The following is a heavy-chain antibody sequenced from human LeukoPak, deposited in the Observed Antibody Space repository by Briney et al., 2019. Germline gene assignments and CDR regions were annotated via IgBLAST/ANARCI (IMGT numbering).Heavy chain of an antibody. Sequence: GGSLRLSCVASGFTVSNSYMGWVRQVPGKGLEWVSLIYSTGNTYYADSVKGRFTISRDNSKNMLHLQMNSLRAEDTAVYYCAKGRLVVTATDYWGQGTLVTVSS. D-gene: IGHD2-15*01. CDR1: GFTVSNSY. CDR3: AKGRLVVTATDY. J-gene: IGHJ4*02. V-gene: IGHV3-53*01. CDR2: IYSTGNT.